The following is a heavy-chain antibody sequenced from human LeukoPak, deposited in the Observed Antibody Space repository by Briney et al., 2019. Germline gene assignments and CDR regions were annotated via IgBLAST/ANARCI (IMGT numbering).Heavy chain of an antibody. CDR2: IYHSGST. CDR1: GASISSSNW. V-gene: IGHV4-4*02. Sequence: KSSGTLSLTCAVSGASISSSNWWNWVRQPPGKGLEWIGEIYHSGSTNYNPSLKSRVTISVDKSKNQFSLKLSSVTAADTAVYYCARHPQYCSGGSCYSEGNWFDPWGQGTLVTVSS. CDR3: ARHPQYCSGGSCYSEGNWFDP. J-gene: IGHJ5*02. D-gene: IGHD2-15*01.